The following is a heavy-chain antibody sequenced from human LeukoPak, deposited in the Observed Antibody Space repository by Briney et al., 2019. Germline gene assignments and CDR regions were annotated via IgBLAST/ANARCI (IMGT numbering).Heavy chain of an antibody. CDR2: IYPGDSYT. Sequence: PGESLKIPCEGSGYSFTNYWIGWVRQMPGKGLEWMGIIYPGDSYTRYSPSFQGQVTISADKSINTAYLQWSSLEASDTAMYYCAREVVIAPRRGYAFDIWGQGTVVTVSS. CDR3: AREVVIAPRRGYAFDI. V-gene: IGHV5-51*01. D-gene: IGHD2-15*01. J-gene: IGHJ3*02. CDR1: GYSFTNYW.